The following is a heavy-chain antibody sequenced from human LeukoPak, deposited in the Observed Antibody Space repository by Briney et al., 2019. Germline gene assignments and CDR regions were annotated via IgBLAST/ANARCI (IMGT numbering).Heavy chain of an antibody. CDR1: GGSISSGGYS. V-gene: IGHV4-30-2*02. Sequence: PSETLSLTCAVSGGSISSGGYSWSWIRQPPGKGLEWIGYIYHSGSTYYNPSLKSRVTISVDTSKNQFSLKLSSVTAADTAVYYCARDYSNGQSAYWGQGTLVTVSS. D-gene: IGHD4-11*01. CDR2: IYHSGST. CDR3: ARDYSNGQSAY. J-gene: IGHJ4*02.